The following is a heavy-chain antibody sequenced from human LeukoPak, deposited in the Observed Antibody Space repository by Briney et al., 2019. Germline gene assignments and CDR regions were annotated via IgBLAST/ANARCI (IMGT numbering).Heavy chain of an antibody. CDR3: ARAAAVQNDFWSGYYWYYYYYMDV. D-gene: IGHD3-3*01. V-gene: IGHV3-30*02. CDR2: IRYDGSNK. J-gene: IGHJ6*03. CDR1: GFTFSSYG. Sequence: PGGSLRLSCAASGFTFSSYGMHWVRQAPGKGLEWVAFIRYDGSNKYYADSVKGRFTISRDNAKNTLYLQMNSLRAEDTAVYYCARAAAVQNDFWSGYYWYYYYYMDVWGKGTTVTVSS.